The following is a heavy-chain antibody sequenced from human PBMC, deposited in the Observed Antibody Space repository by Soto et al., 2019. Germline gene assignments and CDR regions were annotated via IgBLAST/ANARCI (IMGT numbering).Heavy chain of an antibody. D-gene: IGHD3-16*01. CDR3: ARADPDASVGY. CDR2: ISDSGST. V-gene: IGHV4-59*11. Sequence: SETLSLTCTVSGGSMSRQYWTWLRQPPGKGLGWIGYISDSGSTYYDTSPKSRVTISAETSRNLFSLKLSSVIAADTAVYYCARADPDASVGYWGQGTLVTVSS. CDR1: GGSMSRQY. J-gene: IGHJ4*02.